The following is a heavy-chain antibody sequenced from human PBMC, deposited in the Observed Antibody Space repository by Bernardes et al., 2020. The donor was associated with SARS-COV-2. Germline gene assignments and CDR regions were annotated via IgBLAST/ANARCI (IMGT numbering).Heavy chain of an antibody. CDR2: TYYRSKWYY. J-gene: IGHJ4*01. D-gene: IGHD2-15*01. CDR3: ARGRTRLDI. V-gene: IGHV6-1*01. CDR1: GDSVSSNSAA. Sequence: TLSLTCDISGDSVSSNSAAWNWVRQSPSGGLEWLGRTYYRSKWYYDYAPSVKSRITITPDTSENQFSLQLNSVTHEDTAVYFCARGRTRLDIWGQGTLVTVSS.